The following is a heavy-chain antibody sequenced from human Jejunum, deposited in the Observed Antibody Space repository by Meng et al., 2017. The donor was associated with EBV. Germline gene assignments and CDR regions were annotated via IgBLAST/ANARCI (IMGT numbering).Heavy chain of an antibody. Sequence: EVQLVQSVAEVKKPGATVTVSCKVSGHVFTDYYIHWVQQAPGKGLEWMGLVDPEDGEVKYAEKFQGRVTITADTSTDTAYLELSSLRSKDTAMYYCATVNFYDTPSFWGQGTLVTVAS. D-gene: IGHD3-22*01. J-gene: IGHJ4*02. V-gene: IGHV1-69-2*01. CDR1: GHVFTDYY. CDR2: VDPEDGEV. CDR3: ATVNFYDTPSF.